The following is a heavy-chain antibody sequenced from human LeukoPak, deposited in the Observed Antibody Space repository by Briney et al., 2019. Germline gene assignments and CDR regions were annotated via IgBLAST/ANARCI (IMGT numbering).Heavy chain of an antibody. J-gene: IGHJ4*02. D-gene: IGHD6-19*01. CDR2: IRYDGSNK. V-gene: IGHV3-30*02. CDR1: GFTFSSYG. CDR3: AKGGHVSGWHVY. Sequence: GWSLRLSCAASGFTFSSYGMHWVRQAPGKGLEWVAFIRYDGSNKYYADSVNGRFTISRDNSKNTLYLQMNSMRAEDTAVYYCAKGGHVSGWHVYWRQGTLATVSS.